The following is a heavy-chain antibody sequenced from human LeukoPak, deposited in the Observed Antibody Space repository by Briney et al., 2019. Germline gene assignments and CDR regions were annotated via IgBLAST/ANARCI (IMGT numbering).Heavy chain of an antibody. CDR3: ARWGDSSGYYGGYYFDY. V-gene: IGHV3-7*01. CDR2: IKQDGSEK. D-gene: IGHD3-22*01. J-gene: IGHJ4*02. Sequence: PGGSLRLSCAASGFTFSSYWMSWVRQAPGKGLEGVANIKQDGSEKYYVDSVKGRFTISRDNAKNSLYLQMNSLRAEDTAVYYCARWGDSSGYYGGYYFDYWGQGTLVTVSS. CDR1: GFTFSSYW.